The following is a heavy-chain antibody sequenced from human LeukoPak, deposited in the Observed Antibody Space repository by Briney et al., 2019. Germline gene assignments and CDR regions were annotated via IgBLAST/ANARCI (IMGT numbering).Heavy chain of an antibody. V-gene: IGHV2-70*04. CDR1: GFSLSTRGMR. Sequence: SGPALVKPTHTLTLTCTFSGFSLSTRGMRVSWIRQPSGKALEWLARNDWDDDKFYNTSLKTRLTISKDPSNNQVDLTMTKMDPVDTATYYCARTLGPRRGAFDIWGQGTMVTVSS. J-gene: IGHJ3*02. CDR3: ARTLGPRRGAFDI. CDR2: NDWDDDK.